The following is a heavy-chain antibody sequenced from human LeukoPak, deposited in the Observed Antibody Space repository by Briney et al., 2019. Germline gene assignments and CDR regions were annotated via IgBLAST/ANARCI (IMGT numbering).Heavy chain of an antibody. D-gene: IGHD6-13*01. J-gene: IGHJ4*02. CDR2: IKQDGSEK. V-gene: IGHV3-7*01. CDR3: ARVSGIAAADY. Sequence: GGSLRLSCAASGFTFSSYWMSWVRQAPGKGLEWVANIKQDGSEKYYGDSVKGRFTISRDNAKNSLYLQMNSLRAEDTAVYYCARVSGIAAADYWGQGTLVTVSS. CDR1: GFTFSSYW.